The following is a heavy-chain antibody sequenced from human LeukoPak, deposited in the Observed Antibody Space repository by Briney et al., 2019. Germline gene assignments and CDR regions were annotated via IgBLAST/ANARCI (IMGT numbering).Heavy chain of an antibody. V-gene: IGHV1-18*01. CDR2: ISAYNGNT. CDR3: AREPLPDADYYDSSGYYYFDY. Sequence: ASVKVSCKASGHTFTSYGISWVRQAPGQGLEWMGWISAYNGNTNYAQKLQGRVTMTTDTSTSTAYMELRSLRSDDTAVYYCAREPLPDADYYDSSGYYYFDYWGQGTLVTVSS. J-gene: IGHJ4*02. D-gene: IGHD3-22*01. CDR1: GHTFTSYG.